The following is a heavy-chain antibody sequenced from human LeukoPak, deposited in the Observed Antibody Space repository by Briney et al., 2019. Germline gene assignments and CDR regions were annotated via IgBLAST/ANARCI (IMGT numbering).Heavy chain of an antibody. CDR3: ARSTIFGVLDY. Sequence: GGSMSLSCAASGFTVSSNYMSWVRQAPGKGREWVSVIYSGGSTYYADSVKGRFTISRDNSKNTLYLQMNSLRAEDTAVYYCARSTIFGVLDYWGQGTLVTVSS. V-gene: IGHV3-66*02. CDR2: IYSGGST. J-gene: IGHJ4*02. CDR1: GFTVSSNY. D-gene: IGHD3-3*01.